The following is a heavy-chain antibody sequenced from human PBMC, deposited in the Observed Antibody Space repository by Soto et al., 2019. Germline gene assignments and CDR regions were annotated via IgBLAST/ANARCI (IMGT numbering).Heavy chain of an antibody. D-gene: IGHD6-6*01. CDR3: AREEYPGVY. Sequence: QVQLVESGGGVVQPGRSLRLSCAASGFTFSSYAMHWVRQAPGKGLEWVAVVSYDGSNKYYADSVKGRFTISRDNSKNTLYLQMNSLKTEDTAVYYCAREEYPGVYWGQGTLVTVSS. CDR1: GFTFSSYA. V-gene: IGHV3-30-3*01. J-gene: IGHJ4*02. CDR2: VSYDGSNK.